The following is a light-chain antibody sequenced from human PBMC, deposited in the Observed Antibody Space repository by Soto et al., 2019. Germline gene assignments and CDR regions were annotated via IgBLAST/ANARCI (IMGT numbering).Light chain of an antibody. V-gene: IGKV1-5*03. CDR1: QSISNW. CDR2: KAS. Sequence: DIQMTQSPSTLSASVGDRVTITCRASQSISNWLAWYQQRPGKAPRLLIYKASNLESGVPSRFSGSGSGTEFTLIITSLQPDDSATYYCQQYNSYSWTFGQWTKVEIK. CDR3: QQYNSYSWT. J-gene: IGKJ1*01.